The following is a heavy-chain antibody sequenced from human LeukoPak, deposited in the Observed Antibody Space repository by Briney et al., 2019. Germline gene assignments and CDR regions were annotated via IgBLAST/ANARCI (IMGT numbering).Heavy chain of an antibody. CDR3: ARPGYCGGGSCYGFDY. CDR2: IYPGDSDT. CDR1: GYSFFSYW. Sequence: GESLKIFCKGSGYSFFSYWIGWVRQMPGKGLEWLGIIYPGDSDTRYSPSFQGQVTISADKSINTAYLQWSSLKASDTAMYYCARPGYCGGGSCYGFDYWGQGTLVTVSS. J-gene: IGHJ4*02. V-gene: IGHV5-51*01. D-gene: IGHD2-15*01.